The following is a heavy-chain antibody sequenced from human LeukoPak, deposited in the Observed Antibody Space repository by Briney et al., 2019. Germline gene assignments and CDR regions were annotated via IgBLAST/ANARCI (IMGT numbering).Heavy chain of an antibody. V-gene: IGHV1-69*13. CDR3: AREAQLGQSDP. CDR2: IIPIFGTA. D-gene: IGHD6-13*01. CDR1: GGTFSSYG. J-gene: IGHJ5*02. Sequence: GASVKVSCKASGGTFSSYGISWVRQAPGQGLEWMGGIIPIFGTANYAQKFQGRVTITADESTSTAYMELSSLRSEDTAVYYCAREAQLGQSDPWGQGTLVTVSS.